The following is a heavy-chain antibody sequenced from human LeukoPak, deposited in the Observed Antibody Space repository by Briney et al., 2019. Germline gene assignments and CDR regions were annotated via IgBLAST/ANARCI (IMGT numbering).Heavy chain of an antibody. J-gene: IGHJ4*02. Sequence: GSLRLSCAASGFTFSSYEMDWVRQAPGKGLEWIGEIHHSGSTNYNPSLKSRVTMSVDKSYNQFSLNLNSVTAADTAVYYCARGGNWAFDYWGQGTLVTVSS. CDR1: GFTFSSYE. CDR3: ARGGNWAFDY. V-gene: IGHV4-4*02. D-gene: IGHD1-1*01. CDR2: IHHSGST.